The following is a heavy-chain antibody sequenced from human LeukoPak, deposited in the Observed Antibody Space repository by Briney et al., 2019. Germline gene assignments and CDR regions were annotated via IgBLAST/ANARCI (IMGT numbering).Heavy chain of an antibody. CDR1: GDTLNEID. CDR3: ATAEQLV. D-gene: IGHD6-6*01. CDR2: LHPEDREV. Sequence: XSCXVSGDTLNEIDIHGGRQTQGKGLEWMGGLHPEDREVIYAQKFQGRVTMTEDSSTDTAYMDLRSLRSEDTAVYYCATAEQLVWGQGTLVTVSS. V-gene: IGHV1-24*01. J-gene: IGHJ4*02.